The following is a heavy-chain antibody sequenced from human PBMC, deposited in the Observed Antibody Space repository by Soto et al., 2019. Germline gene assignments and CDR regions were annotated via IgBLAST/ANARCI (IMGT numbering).Heavy chain of an antibody. D-gene: IGHD4-17*01. V-gene: IGHV4-30-4*01. J-gene: IGHJ4*02. CDR2: IYYSGST. CDR3: ARAGKRYGDYGGIDY. CDR1: GGSISSGDYY. Sequence: QVQLQESGPGLVKPSQTLSLTCTVSGGSISSGDYYWSWIRQPPGKGLEWIGYIYYSGSTYYNPSLQSRVTISVDTSKNRFSLKLSSVTAADTAVYYCARAGKRYGDYGGIDYWGQGTLVTVSS.